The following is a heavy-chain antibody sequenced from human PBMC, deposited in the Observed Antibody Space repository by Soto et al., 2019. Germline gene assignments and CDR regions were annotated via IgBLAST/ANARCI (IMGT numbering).Heavy chain of an antibody. CDR2: IYYNGDT. CDR3: ARRGGSPSGYYYYAIDA. J-gene: IGHJ6*02. V-gene: IGHV4-31*03. D-gene: IGHD6-6*01. Sequence: SETLSLTCSVSGGSMNSGGYYWSWIRQHPGKGLEWIGYIYYNGDTYYNPSLKSRVTISVDTSKNQFSLNLTSVTAADTAVYYCARRGGSPSGYYYYAIDAWGQGTKVTVYS. CDR1: GGSMNSGGYY.